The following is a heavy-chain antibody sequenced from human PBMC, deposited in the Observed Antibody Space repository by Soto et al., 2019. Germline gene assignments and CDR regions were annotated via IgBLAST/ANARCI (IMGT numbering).Heavy chain of an antibody. V-gene: IGHV3-23*04. CDR3: AKDHGVSTP. Sequence: EVQLVESGGDWIQPGGSLRLSCAVSGFTVSDNYMSWVRQAPGKGLEWVSAISGSGGSTYYADSVKGRFTISRDNSKNTLYLQMNSLRAEDTAVYYCAKDHGVSTPWGQGTLVTVSS. CDR1: GFTVSDNY. CDR2: ISGSGGST. J-gene: IGHJ5*02. D-gene: IGHD3-10*01.